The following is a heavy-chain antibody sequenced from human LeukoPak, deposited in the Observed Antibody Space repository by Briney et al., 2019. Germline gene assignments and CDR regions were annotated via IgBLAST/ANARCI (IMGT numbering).Heavy chain of an antibody. CDR1: GFTFSSYW. J-gene: IGHJ4*02. CDR2: IKQDGSEK. Sequence: PGGSLRLSCAASGFTFSSYWMSWVRQAPGKGLEWVANIKQDGSEKYCVDSVKGRFTISRDNAKNSLYLQMNSLRAEDTAVYYCVRDLLYCSGGSCYHDYWGQGTLVTVSS. D-gene: IGHD2-15*01. CDR3: VRDLLYCSGGSCYHDY. V-gene: IGHV3-7*01.